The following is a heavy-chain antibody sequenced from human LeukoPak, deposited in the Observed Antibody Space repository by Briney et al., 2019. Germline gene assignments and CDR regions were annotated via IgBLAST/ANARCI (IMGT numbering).Heavy chain of an antibody. D-gene: IGHD1-26*01. V-gene: IGHV3-74*01. CDR2: INGDESST. CDR1: AFTFNTYW. CDR3: ARGAKWAYYFDY. Sequence: GGSLRLSCSASAFTFNTYWMHWVRQVPGRGLEWVSRINGDESSTNYADSVKGRFTISRDNAKDTLYLHMNSLTAEDTAVYYCARGAKWAYYFDYWGQGTLVTVSS. J-gene: IGHJ4*02.